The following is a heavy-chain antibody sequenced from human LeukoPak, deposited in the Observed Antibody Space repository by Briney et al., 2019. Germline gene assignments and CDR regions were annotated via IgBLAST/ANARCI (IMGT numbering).Heavy chain of an antibody. V-gene: IGHV3-74*03. CDR3: TRSGYSNGYDY. CDR1: GFTFSGHW. D-gene: IGHD2-15*01. J-gene: IGHJ4*02. Sequence: PGGSLRLSCVASGFTFSGHWMHWVRQVPGKGLMAVSRITPDWNAAAYADSVKGRCTISRDNAKNTLYLEMNSLTAEDTALEHCTRSGYSNGYDYWGQGTLVTVSS. CDR2: ITPDWNAA.